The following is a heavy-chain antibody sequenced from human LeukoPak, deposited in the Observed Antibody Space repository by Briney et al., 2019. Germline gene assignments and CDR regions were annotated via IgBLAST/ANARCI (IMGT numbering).Heavy chain of an antibody. Sequence: GGSLRLSCAASGFTFSNYAMHWVRQAPGKGLEWVAVISYDGINKYYADSVKGRFTISRDNSKNTLYLQMNSLRTEDTAVYYCAKPRASCSIPICYYGMDVWGQGTTVTASS. V-gene: IGHV3-30-3*02. CDR2: ISYDGINK. D-gene: IGHD2/OR15-2a*01. J-gene: IGHJ6*02. CDR3: AKPRASCSIPICYYGMDV. CDR1: GFTFSNYA.